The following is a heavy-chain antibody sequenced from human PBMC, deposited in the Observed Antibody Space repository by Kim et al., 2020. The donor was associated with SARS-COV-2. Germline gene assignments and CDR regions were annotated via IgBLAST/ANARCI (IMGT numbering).Heavy chain of an antibody. CDR1: GFTFSDYW. D-gene: IGHD4-17*01. CDR2: VKDDGSSI. Sequence: GGSLRLSCSVSGFTFSDYWMHWVRQAPGKGLVWVSRVKDDGSSIKYADSVKGRFTISRDNAKNTLYLQMNSLRAEDTAVYYCARDLHHGGYSYFDYWGQG. J-gene: IGHJ4*02. V-gene: IGHV3-74*03. CDR3: ARDLHHGGYSYFDY.